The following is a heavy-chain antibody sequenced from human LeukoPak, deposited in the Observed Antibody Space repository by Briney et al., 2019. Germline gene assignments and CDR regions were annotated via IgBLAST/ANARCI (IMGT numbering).Heavy chain of an antibody. V-gene: IGHV3-33*08. CDR1: GFTFSSYA. Sequence: GGSLRLSCAASGFTFSSYAMSWVRQAPGKGLEWVAVIWYDGSNKYYADSVKGRFTISRDNSKNTLYLQMNSLRAEDTAVYYCARDGCSSTSCYIDYWGQGTLVTVSS. J-gene: IGHJ4*02. CDR2: IWYDGSNK. D-gene: IGHD2-2*02. CDR3: ARDGCSSTSCYIDY.